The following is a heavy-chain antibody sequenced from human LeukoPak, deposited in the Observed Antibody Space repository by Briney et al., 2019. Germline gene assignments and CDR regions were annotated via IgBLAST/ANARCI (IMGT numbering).Heavy chain of an antibody. D-gene: IGHD2-2*01. CDR3: ARGRRGCSSTSCYRYYYYGMDV. CDR1: GGSFSGYY. CDR2: INHSGST. Sequence: SETLSLTCAVYGGSFSGYYWSWIRQPTGKGLEWIGEINHSGSTNYNPSLKSRVTISVDTSKNQFSLKLSSVTAADTAVYYCARGRRGCSSTSCYRYYYYGMDVWGQGTTVTVSS. J-gene: IGHJ6*02. V-gene: IGHV4-34*01.